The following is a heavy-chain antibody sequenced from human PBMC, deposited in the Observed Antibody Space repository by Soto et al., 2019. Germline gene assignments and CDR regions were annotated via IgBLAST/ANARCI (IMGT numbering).Heavy chain of an antibody. D-gene: IGHD6-19*01. CDR3: ARGAVTGTSLFDY. Sequence: GSLRLCCAVSGFTLTTYSMNWVREAPGKGLEWISFINKNGFTIYYADSVKGRFTISRDYAKNSLYLQMDSLRHEDTAVYYCARGAVTGTSLFDYWGLGTLVTVSS. V-gene: IGHV3-48*02. J-gene: IGHJ4*02. CDR1: GFTLTTYS. CDR2: INKNGFTI.